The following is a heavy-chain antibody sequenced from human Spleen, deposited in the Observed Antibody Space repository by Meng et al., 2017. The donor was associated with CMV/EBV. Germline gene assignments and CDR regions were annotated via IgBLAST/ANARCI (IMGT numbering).Heavy chain of an antibody. D-gene: IGHD6-13*01. CDR1: GFTVSSNY. V-gene: IGHV3-53*01. CDR3: ASSIAAIGMFAAYYFDY. Sequence: GESLKISCAASGFTVSSNYMSWVRQAPGKGLEWVSVIYSGGSTYYADSVKGRFTISRDNSKNTLYLQMNSLTAEDTAVYYCASSIAAIGMFAAYYFDYWGQGTLVTVSS. CDR2: IYSGGST. J-gene: IGHJ4*02.